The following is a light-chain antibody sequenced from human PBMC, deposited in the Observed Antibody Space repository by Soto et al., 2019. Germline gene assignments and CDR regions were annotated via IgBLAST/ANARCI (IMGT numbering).Light chain of an antibody. CDR3: QHYNMWPHMLS. J-gene: IGKJ4*01. V-gene: IGKV3-15*01. Sequence: DIVLTQSPGTLSLSPGERGTLSCRASQSVGSNLAWYQHKPGQAPRLLIYDASTRATGVPATFSGSGSGTKFTLTISSLQSDNFAIYYCQHYNMWPHMLSFGGGTKVDIK. CDR1: QSVGSN. CDR2: DAS.